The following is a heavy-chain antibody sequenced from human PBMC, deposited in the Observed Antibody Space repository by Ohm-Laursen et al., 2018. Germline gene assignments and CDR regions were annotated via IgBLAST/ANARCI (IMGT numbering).Heavy chain of an antibody. J-gene: IGHJ4*01. V-gene: IGHV4-4*07. CDR1: NAAMNSYT. Sequence: SQTLSLTCHVSNAAMNSYTWNWIRQPAERGLEWIGHISDRGRANYSPSLMSRLTMSIDTSIKQFSLKLTSVTAADTAMYYCVGTGLLNGYDYWGHGTLVTVS. CDR2: ISDRGRA. CDR3: VGTGLLNGYDY. D-gene: IGHD3-9*01.